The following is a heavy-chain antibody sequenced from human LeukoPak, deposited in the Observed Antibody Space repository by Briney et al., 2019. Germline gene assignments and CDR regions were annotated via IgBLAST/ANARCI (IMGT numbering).Heavy chain of an antibody. D-gene: IGHD2-2*01. CDR2: IYYSGSS. CDR3: ARRDCTSTTCYAGSYYFDY. J-gene: IGHJ4*02. V-gene: IGHV4-39*01. Sequence: SETLSLTCSVFGGSISSSSYYWGWIRQPPGKGLEWIGSIYYSGSSYYNPSLKSRVTISVGTSKNQFSLKLTSVTAADTAVYYCARRDCTSTTCYAGSYYFDYWGQGNLVTVSS. CDR1: GGSISSSSYY.